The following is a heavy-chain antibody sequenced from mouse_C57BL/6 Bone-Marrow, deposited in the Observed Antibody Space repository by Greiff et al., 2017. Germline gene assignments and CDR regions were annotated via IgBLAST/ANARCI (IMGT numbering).Heavy chain of an antibody. CDR3: ARRGPFDY. J-gene: IGHJ2*01. CDR1: GFTFSSYG. V-gene: IGHV5-6*02. Sequence: EVKLVESGGDLVKPGGSLKLSCAASGFTFSSYGMSWVRQTPDKRLEWVATISSVGSYTYYPDSVKGRFTISRDNAKNTLYLQMSSLKSEDTAMYYCARRGPFDYWGQGTTLTVSS. CDR2: ISSVGSYT.